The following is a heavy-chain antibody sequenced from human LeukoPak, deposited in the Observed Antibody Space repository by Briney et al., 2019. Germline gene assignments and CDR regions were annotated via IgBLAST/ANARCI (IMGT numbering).Heavy chain of an antibody. CDR2: INHSGST. J-gene: IGHJ5*02. V-gene: IGHV4-34*01. D-gene: IGHD2-2*02. Sequence: SETLSLTCAVYGGSFSGYYWSWIRQPPGKGLEWIGEINHSGSTNYNPSLKSRVTISVDTSKNQFSLKLSSVTAADTAAYYCARRDCSSTSCYTESGWFDPWGQGTLVTVSS. CDR1: GGSFSGYY. CDR3: ARRDCSSTSCYTESGWFDP.